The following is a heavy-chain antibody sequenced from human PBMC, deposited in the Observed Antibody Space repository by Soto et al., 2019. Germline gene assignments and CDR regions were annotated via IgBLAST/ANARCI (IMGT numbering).Heavy chain of an antibody. CDR3: ARSFVVVVPAAGYYYYGMYV. J-gene: IGHJ6*02. Sequence: GESLKISCKGSGYSFTSYWIGWVRQMPGKGLEWMGIIYPGDSDTRYSPSFQGQVTISADKSISTAYLQWSSLKASDTAMYYFARSFVVVVPAAGYYYYGMYVWGQGTTVTVSS. D-gene: IGHD2-2*01. CDR2: IYPGDSDT. CDR1: GYSFTSYW. V-gene: IGHV5-51*01.